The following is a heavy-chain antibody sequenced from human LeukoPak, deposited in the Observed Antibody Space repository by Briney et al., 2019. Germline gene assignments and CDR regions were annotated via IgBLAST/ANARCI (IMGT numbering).Heavy chain of an antibody. V-gene: IGHV4-39*01. D-gene: IGHD6-19*01. Sequence: SETLSLTCTVSGGSVSRGVYYWSWIRQPPGKGLEWIGSIYYSGIAYYNPTLKSRVTISVDASKSHFSLRLSSVTAADTAVYYCARQVNSMAGTHFDVWGLGTLVPVSS. CDR1: GGSVSRGVYY. J-gene: IGHJ4*02. CDR2: IYYSGIA. CDR3: ARQVNSMAGTHFDV.